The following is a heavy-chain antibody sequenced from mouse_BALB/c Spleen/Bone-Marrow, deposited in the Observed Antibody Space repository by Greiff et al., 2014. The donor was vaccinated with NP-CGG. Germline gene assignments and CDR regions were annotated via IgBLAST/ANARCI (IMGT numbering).Heavy chain of an antibody. V-gene: IGHV1-80*01. CDR3: ARRGRATGVYLDY. J-gene: IGHJ2*01. Sequence: QVQLQQSGAELVRPGSSVKISCKASGYAFSSYWMNWVKQRPGQGLEWIGQIYPGDGDTNYNGNFKDKATLTTDKSSTTAYMQLRSLTSEVSSVFFWARRGRATGVYLDYRGQGHTLPGSP. CDR2: IYPGDGDT. D-gene: IGHD4-1*02. CDR1: GYAFSSYW.